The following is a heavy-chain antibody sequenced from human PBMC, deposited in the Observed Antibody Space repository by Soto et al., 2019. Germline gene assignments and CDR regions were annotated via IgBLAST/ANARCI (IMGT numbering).Heavy chain of an antibody. CDR3: TTVYRWELRYYFDS. CDR1: GFTFSNAW. CDR2: IKSKTDGGTT. Sequence: EVQLVESGGGLVKPGGSLRLSCAASGFTFSNAWMSWVRQAPGKGLEWVGRIKSKTDGGTTDYAAPVKGRFTISRDDSKNTLYLQMNSLKTEDTAVYYCTTVYRWELRYYFDSWGQGTLVTVSS. V-gene: IGHV3-15*01. J-gene: IGHJ4*02. D-gene: IGHD1-26*01.